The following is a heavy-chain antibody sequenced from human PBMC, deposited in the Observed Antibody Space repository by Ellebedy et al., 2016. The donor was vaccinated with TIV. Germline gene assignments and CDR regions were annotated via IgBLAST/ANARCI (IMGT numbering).Heavy chain of an antibody. Sequence: SETLSLTXTVSGGSISSYYWSWIRQPPGKGLEWIGYIYYSGSTNYNPSLKSRVTISVDTSKNQFSLKLSSVTAADTAVYYCARRSGSFFDPWGQGTLVTVSS. V-gene: IGHV4-59*01. J-gene: IGHJ5*02. CDR2: IYYSGST. CDR1: GGSISSYY. CDR3: ARRSGSFFDP. D-gene: IGHD1-26*01.